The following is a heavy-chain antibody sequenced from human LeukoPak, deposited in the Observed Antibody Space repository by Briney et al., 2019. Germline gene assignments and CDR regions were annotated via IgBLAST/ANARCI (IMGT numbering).Heavy chain of an antibody. CDR3: ARGDVDTAMAVDY. J-gene: IGHJ4*02. CDR2: IYYSGST. Sequence: SQTLSLTCTVSGGSISSGGYYWRWIRQHPGKGLEWIGYIYYSGSTYYNPSLKSRVTISVDTSKNQFSLKLSSVTAADTAVYYCARGDVDTAMAVDYWGQGTLVTVSS. D-gene: IGHD5-18*01. V-gene: IGHV4-31*03. CDR1: GGSISSGGYY.